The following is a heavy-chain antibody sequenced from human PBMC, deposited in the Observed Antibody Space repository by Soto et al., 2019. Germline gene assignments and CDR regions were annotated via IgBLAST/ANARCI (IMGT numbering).Heavy chain of an antibody. CDR3: ARDHFSSGYYYLDP. Sequence: QVQLEESGGGVVEPGRSLRLSCFASGFSFMNYALHWVRQAPGKGLEWLTVISFDGTIIHYGDSVKGRFTISRDNSKNTLFLQITNLRDDDTAVYYCARDHFSSGYYYLDPWGKGTLVTVSS. D-gene: IGHD3-22*01. J-gene: IGHJ5*02. V-gene: IGHV3-30-3*01. CDR2: ISFDGTII. CDR1: GFSFMNYA.